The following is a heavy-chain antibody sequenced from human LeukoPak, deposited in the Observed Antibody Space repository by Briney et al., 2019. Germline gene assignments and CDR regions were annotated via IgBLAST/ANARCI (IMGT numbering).Heavy chain of an antibody. Sequence: ASVKVSCKASGGTFSSYAISWVRQAPGQGLEWMGGIIPIFDTTNYAQKFQGRVTITADKSTSTVYMELSSLRSEDTAVYYCARDRVGYNWNSVNYFDYWGQGTLVAVSS. CDR1: GGTFSSYA. CDR2: IIPIFDTT. V-gene: IGHV1-69*06. D-gene: IGHD1-7*01. CDR3: ARDRVGYNWNSVNYFDY. J-gene: IGHJ4*02.